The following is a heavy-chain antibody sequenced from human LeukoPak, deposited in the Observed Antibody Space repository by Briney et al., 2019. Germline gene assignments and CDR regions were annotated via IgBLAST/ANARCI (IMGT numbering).Heavy chain of an antibody. CDR2: INHSGST. CDR1: GGSFSGYY. Sequence: SETLSLTCAVYGGSFSGYYWSWIRQPPGKGLEWIGEINHSGSTNYNPSLKSRVTISVGTSKNQFSLKLSSVTAADTAVYYCARLYNWNDMFDYWGQGTLVTVSS. J-gene: IGHJ4*02. V-gene: IGHV4-34*01. D-gene: IGHD1-20*01. CDR3: ARLYNWNDMFDY.